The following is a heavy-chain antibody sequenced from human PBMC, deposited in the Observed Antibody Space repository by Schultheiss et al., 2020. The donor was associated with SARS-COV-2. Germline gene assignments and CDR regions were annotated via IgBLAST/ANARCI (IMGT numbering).Heavy chain of an antibody. D-gene: IGHD2-15*01. CDR2: INHSGST. Sequence: SQTLSLTCAVYGGSFSGYYWSWIRQPPGKGLEWIGEINHSGSTNYNPSLESRVTISRDKPKNQFSLKLSSVTAADTAVYYCAVTLRADRSGSAEYFQHWGQGTLVTVSS. V-gene: IGHV4-34*01. CDR3: AVTLRADRSGSAEYFQH. J-gene: IGHJ1*01. CDR1: GGSFSGYY.